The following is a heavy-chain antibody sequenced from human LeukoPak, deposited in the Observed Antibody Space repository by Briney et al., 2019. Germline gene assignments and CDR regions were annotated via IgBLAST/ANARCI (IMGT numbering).Heavy chain of an antibody. V-gene: IGHV4-34*01. Sequence: SETLSLTCAVYGGPFSGYYWSWIRQPPGKGLEWIGEINHSGSTNYNPSLKSRVTISVDTSKNQFSLKLSSVTAADTAVYYCARDGIAAPDAFDIWGQGTMVTVSS. J-gene: IGHJ3*02. CDR2: INHSGST. CDR3: ARDGIAAPDAFDI. CDR1: GGPFSGYY. D-gene: IGHD6-6*01.